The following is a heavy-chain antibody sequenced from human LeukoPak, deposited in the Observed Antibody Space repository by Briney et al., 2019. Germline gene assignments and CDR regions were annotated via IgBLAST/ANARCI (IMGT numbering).Heavy chain of an antibody. D-gene: IGHD1-26*01. J-gene: IGHJ4*02. Sequence: GGSLRLSCAASGFTFISYWMHWVRQAPGKGLVWVARINNDGSSTTYADSVKGRFTISRDNAKNTVYLHMNSLRAEDTAVYYCERESGRSYYLNYWGQGNLVTVSS. CDR1: GFTFISYW. V-gene: IGHV3-74*03. CDR2: INNDGSST. CDR3: ERESGRSYYLNY.